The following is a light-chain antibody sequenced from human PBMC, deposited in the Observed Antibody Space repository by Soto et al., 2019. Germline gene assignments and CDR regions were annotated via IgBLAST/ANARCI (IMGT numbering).Light chain of an antibody. CDR2: GAS. V-gene: IGKV3-20*01. CDR3: LQYGSSPYT. J-gene: IGKJ2*01. Sequence: EIVLTQSPGTLSLSPGERAILSCRASQSVSSSYLAWYQQNPGQAPRRLIYGASSRATRFPDRFSGSGSGTDFTLTISRLEPEEFAAYYCLQYGSSPYTFGQGTKLEIK. CDR1: QSVSSSY.